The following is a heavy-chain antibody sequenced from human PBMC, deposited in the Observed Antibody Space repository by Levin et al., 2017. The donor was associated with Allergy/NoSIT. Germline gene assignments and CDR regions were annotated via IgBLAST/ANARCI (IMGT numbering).Heavy chain of an antibody. D-gene: IGHD3-22*01. CDR3: TTDHPTYYYDSSGSYPHLDS. Sequence: GESLKIPCAASGFTFSNAWMSWVRQAPGKGLEWVGRIKSKTDGGTTDYAAPVKGRFTISRDDSKNTLYLQMNSLKTGDTAVYYCTTDHPTYYYDSSGSYPHLDSWGQGTLVTVSS. V-gene: IGHV3-15*01. J-gene: IGHJ4*02. CDR1: GFTFSNAW. CDR2: IKSKTDGGTT.